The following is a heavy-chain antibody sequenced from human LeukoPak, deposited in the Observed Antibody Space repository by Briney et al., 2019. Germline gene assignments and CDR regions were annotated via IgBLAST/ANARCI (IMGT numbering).Heavy chain of an antibody. CDR2: ISSSSSYI. Sequence: GGSLRLSCAASGFTFSSYSMNWVRQAPGKGLEWVSSISSSSSYIYYADSVKGRFTISRDNAKNSLYLQMNSLRAEDTAVYYCASESDYDILTGYFGGYYFDYWGQGTLVTVSS. CDR3: ASESDYDILTGYFGGYYFDY. D-gene: IGHD3-9*01. CDR1: GFTFSSYS. J-gene: IGHJ4*02. V-gene: IGHV3-21*01.